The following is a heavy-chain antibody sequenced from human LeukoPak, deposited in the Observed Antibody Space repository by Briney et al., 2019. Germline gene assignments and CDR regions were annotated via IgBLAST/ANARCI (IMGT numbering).Heavy chain of an antibody. CDR1: GGSISSYY. CDR3: ARYDGYDLAFDY. D-gene: IGHD5-12*01. V-gene: IGHV4-59*01. CDR2: IYYTGST. J-gene: IGHJ4*02. Sequence: PSETPSLTCTVSGGSISSYYWSWIRQPPGKGLECIGYIYYTGSTNYNPSLKSRVTISVDTSKNQFSLKLSSVTAADTAVYYCARYDGYDLAFDYWGQGTLVTVSS.